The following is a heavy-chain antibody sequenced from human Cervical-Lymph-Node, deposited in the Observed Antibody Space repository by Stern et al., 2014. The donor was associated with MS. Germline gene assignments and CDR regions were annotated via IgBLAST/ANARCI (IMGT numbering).Heavy chain of an antibody. J-gene: IGHJ4*02. CDR1: GGSISSGSYY. CDR3: VVVAATQSFDY. V-gene: IGHV4-61*02. CDR2: IYTSGST. Sequence: QVQLQESGRGLVKPSQTLSLTCTVSGGSISSGSYYWSWIRQPAGKGLEWIGRIYTSGSTNYNPSLKSRVTISVDTSKTQFSLKLSSVTAADTAVYYCVVVAATQSFDYWGQGTLVTVSS. D-gene: IGHD2-15*01.